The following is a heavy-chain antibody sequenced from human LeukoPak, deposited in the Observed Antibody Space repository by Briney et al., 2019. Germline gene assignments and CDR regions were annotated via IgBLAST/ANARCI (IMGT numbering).Heavy chain of an antibody. CDR3: ARGIEATLLYPFDY. CDR1: GGTFSSYA. D-gene: IGHD3-3*01. J-gene: IGHJ4*02. V-gene: IGHV1-69*13. Sequence: SVKVSCKASGGTFSSYAISWVRQAPGQGPKWMGGIIPICGTANYAQKFQGRVAITADESTSTAYMELSSLRSEDTAVYYCARGIEATLLYPFDYWGQGTLVTVSS. CDR2: IIPICGTA.